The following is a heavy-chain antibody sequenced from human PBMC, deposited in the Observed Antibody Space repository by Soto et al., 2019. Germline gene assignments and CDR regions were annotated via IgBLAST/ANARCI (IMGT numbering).Heavy chain of an antibody. Sequence: ASVKVSCKASGYTFTSYAMHWVRRAPGQRLEWMGWINAGNGNTKYSQKFQGRVTITRDTSASTAYMELSSLRSEDTAVYYCARDLGYCSGGSCPTFDYWGQGTLVTVSS. CDR1: GYTFTSYA. CDR2: INAGNGNT. CDR3: ARDLGYCSGGSCPTFDY. D-gene: IGHD2-15*01. V-gene: IGHV1-3*01. J-gene: IGHJ4*02.